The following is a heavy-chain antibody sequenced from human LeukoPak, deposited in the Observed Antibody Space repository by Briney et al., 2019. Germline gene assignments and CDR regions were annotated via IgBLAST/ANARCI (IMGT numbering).Heavy chain of an antibody. D-gene: IGHD5-18*01. Sequence: ASVKVSCKASGYTFTSYGINWVRQATGQGLEWMGWMNPNSGNTGYAQKFQGRVTITRNTSISTAYMELSSLRSEDTAVYYCARGLTLRGYSYGSPDYWGQGTLVTVSS. V-gene: IGHV1-8*03. CDR3: ARGLTLRGYSYGSPDY. J-gene: IGHJ4*02. CDR2: MNPNSGNT. CDR1: GYTFTSYG.